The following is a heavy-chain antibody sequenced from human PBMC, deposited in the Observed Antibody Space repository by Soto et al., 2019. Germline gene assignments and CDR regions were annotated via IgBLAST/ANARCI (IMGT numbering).Heavy chain of an antibody. J-gene: IGHJ4*02. CDR2: ISDDGSNK. CDR3: ARSEFLFDY. CDR1: GFTFSSFA. V-gene: IGHV3-30-3*01. Sequence: QVQLVESGGGVVQPGRSLRLSCAASGFTFSSFAMHCVRQAPGKGLEWVAVISDDGSNKYYADSVKGRFTISRDNSKKTLYLQMNSLITGDTALYYCARSEFLFDYWGQGTLVTVSS. D-gene: IGHD3-10*01.